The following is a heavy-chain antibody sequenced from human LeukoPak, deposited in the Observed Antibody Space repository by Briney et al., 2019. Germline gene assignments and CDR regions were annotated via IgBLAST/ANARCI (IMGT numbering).Heavy chain of an antibody. D-gene: IGHD6-19*01. CDR2: ISYDGSNK. Sequence: GGSLRLSCAASGFTFSSYGMHWVRQAPGKGLEWVAVISYDGSNKYYADSVKGRFTISRDNSKNTLYLQMNSLRAEDTAVYYCAKDGDSSGWLHPTFDYWGQGTLVTVSS. V-gene: IGHV3-30*18. J-gene: IGHJ4*02. CDR1: GFTFSSYG. CDR3: AKDGDSSGWLHPTFDY.